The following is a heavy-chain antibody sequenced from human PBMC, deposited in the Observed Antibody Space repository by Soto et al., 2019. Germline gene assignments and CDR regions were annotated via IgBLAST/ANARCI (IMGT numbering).Heavy chain of an antibody. D-gene: IGHD6-13*01. J-gene: IGHJ4*02. CDR1: GFTVSLSN. Sequence: GGDRRISCAGPGFTVSLSNMTWVRPAPGKGLEWVAAISGSAGSAYYADSVKGRFSTSRDNSKSTLYLQMNSLRVEDTAVYYCAKTFGSNWLPEYWGQGT. CDR3: AKTFGSNWLPEY. V-gene: IGHV3-23*01. CDR2: ISGSAGSA.